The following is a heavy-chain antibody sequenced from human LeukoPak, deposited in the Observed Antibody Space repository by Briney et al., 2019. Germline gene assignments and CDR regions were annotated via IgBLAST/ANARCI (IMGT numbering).Heavy chain of an antibody. V-gene: IGHV3-30*02. CDR2: IWLDESNK. CDR1: RLSLHQYG. J-gene: IGHJ4*02. CDR3: WKGGRWLPKEFDD. Sequence: GGSHRVSYAESRLSLHQYGMLWVGQAPGTGREGVAFIWLDESNKYHADSLKARFTISSDNSKNTLYLEINSLRGEGTALYYCWKGGRWLPKEFDDWGQGTLVTVSS. D-gene: IGHD5-24*01.